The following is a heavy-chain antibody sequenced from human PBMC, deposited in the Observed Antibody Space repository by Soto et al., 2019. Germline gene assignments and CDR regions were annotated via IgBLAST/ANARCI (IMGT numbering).Heavy chain of an antibody. D-gene: IGHD3-22*01. CDR2: INAGNGNT. CDR1: GHTFTSYG. Sequence: ASVKVSCKASGHTFTSYGIHWVRQAPGQRLEWTGWINAGNGNTKYSEKFQGRVTITRDTSASTAYLELSSLRSEDTAVYYCARDPNDSSAYYHHYYYGMDVWGQGTTVTVSS. V-gene: IGHV1-3*01. CDR3: ARDPNDSSAYYHHYYYGMDV. J-gene: IGHJ6*02.